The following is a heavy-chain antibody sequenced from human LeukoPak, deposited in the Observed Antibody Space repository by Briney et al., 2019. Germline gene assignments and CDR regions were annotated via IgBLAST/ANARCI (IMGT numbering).Heavy chain of an antibody. V-gene: IGHV1-69*04. CDR2: IIPILGIA. CDR3: ARDPSRVYYFDY. CDR1: GGTFSSYT. J-gene: IGHJ4*02. Sequence: GSSVKVSCKASGGTFSSYTISWVRQAPGQGREWMGRIIPILGIANYAQKFQGRVTIPADKSTSTTYMELSRLRCAESAVYYCARDPSRVYYFDYWVQGTLVTVSS. D-gene: IGHD2-8*01.